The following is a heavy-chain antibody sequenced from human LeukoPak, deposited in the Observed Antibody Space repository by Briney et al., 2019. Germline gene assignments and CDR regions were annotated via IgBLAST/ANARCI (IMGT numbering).Heavy chain of an antibody. V-gene: IGHV3-30*18. CDR2: ISYDGSNK. J-gene: IGHJ4*02. CDR3: AKDLGLTMIVVAFDD. D-gene: IGHD3-22*01. CDR1: GFTFSSYG. Sequence: GGSLRLSCAASGFTFSSYGMHWVRQAPGKGLEWVAVISYDGSNKYYADSVKGRFTISRDNSKNTLYLQVSSLRAEDTAVYYCAKDLGLTMIVVAFDDWGQGTLVTVSS.